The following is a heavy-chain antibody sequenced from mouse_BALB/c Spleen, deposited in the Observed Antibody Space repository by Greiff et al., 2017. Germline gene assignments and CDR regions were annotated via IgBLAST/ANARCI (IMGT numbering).Heavy chain of an antibody. CDR2: IWGDGST. CDR1: GFSLTGYG. CDR3: ARDSYYGHYFDY. D-gene: IGHD1-1*01. V-gene: IGHV2-6-7*01. Sequence: QVQLKESGPGLVAPSQSLSITCTASGFSLTGYGVNWVRQPPGKGLEWLGMIWGDGSTDYNSALKSRLSISKDNSKGQVFLKMNSLQTDDTARYYCARDSYYGHYFDYWGQGTTLTVSS. J-gene: IGHJ2*01.